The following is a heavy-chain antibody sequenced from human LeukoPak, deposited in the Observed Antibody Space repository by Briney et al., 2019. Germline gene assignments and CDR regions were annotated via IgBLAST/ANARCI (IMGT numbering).Heavy chain of an antibody. CDR1: GYTFTSHY. CDR3: ASSGYSYGPQGDWFDP. V-gene: IGHV1-69*13. CDR2: IIPIFGTA. Sequence: SVKVSCKATGYTFTSHYMHWVRQAPGQGLEWMGGIIPIFGTANYAQKFQGRVTITADESTSTAYMELSSLRSEDTAVYYCASSGYSYGPQGDWFDPWGQGTLVTVSS. D-gene: IGHD5-18*01. J-gene: IGHJ5*02.